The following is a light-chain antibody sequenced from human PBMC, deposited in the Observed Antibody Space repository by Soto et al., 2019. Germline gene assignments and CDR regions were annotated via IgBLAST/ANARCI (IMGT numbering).Light chain of an antibody. J-gene: IGKJ1*01. Sequence: EIVMTQSPATLSVSPGERAILSCRASQSVNNNLAWYQQKPGQAPRLLIYGASTRATGIPARFSGSGSGTEFTLTISSLQSEDFAVYYCRQYNNWPLTFGQGTKVDIK. CDR1: QSVNNN. CDR3: RQYNNWPLT. CDR2: GAS. V-gene: IGKV3-15*01.